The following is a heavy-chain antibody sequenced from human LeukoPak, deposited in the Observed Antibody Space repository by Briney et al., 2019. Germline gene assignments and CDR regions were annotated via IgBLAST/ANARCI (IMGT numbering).Heavy chain of an antibody. CDR2: ISSSGTYI. J-gene: IGHJ6*02. CDR3: ARMGYSSGWYSYYYYGMDV. Sequence: GGSLRLSCAVSGFTFSTYNMTWVRQAPGKGLEWVSSISSSGTYIYYADSVKGRFTISRDNAKNSLCLQMNSLRAEDTAVYYCARMGYSSGWYSYYYYGMDVWGQGTTVTVSS. V-gene: IGHV3-21*01. D-gene: IGHD6-19*01. CDR1: GFTFSTYN.